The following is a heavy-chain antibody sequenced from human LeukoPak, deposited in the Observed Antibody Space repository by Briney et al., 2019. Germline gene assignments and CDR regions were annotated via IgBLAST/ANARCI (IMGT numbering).Heavy chain of an antibody. V-gene: IGHV4-30-2*01. CDR1: GGSISSGGYS. J-gene: IGHJ5*02. D-gene: IGHD3-9*01. Sequence: PSETLSLTRAVSGGSISSGGYSWSWIRQPPGKGLEWIGYIYHSGSTYYNPSLKSRVTISVDRSKSQFSLKLSSVTAADTAVYYCARGKTGYYDILTGDNWFDPWGQGTLVTVSS. CDR3: ARGKTGYYDILTGDNWFDP. CDR2: IYHSGST.